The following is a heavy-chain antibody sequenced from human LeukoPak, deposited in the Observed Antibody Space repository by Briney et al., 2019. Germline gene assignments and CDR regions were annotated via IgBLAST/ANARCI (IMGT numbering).Heavy chain of an antibody. CDR2: ISYDGKNM. D-gene: IGHD3-9*01. CDR1: GFTFSSYG. J-gene: IGHJ4*02. V-gene: IGHV3-30*03. CDR3: ASYDILTGYHSPFDY. Sequence: GGSLRLSCAASGFTFSSYGMHWVRQAPGKGLEWVAVISYDGKNMYYADSVKGRFTISSDNSQNTLYLQMNSLRVEDTGVYYCASYDILTGYHSPFDYWGQGSLVTVSS.